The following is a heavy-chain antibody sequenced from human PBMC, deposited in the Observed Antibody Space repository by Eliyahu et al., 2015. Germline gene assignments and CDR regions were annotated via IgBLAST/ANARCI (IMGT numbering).Heavy chain of an antibody. V-gene: IGHV3-48*03. CDR3: ARGVRGYSYDH. Sequence: EVQLVESGGGLVQPGGSXXLSCAASGFTFSSYEMNWVRQAPGKGLEWVSYISSSGSTIYYADSVKGRFTISRDNAKNSLYLQMNSLRAEDTAVYYCARGVRGYSYDHWGQGTLVTVSS. CDR2: ISSSGSTI. J-gene: IGHJ4*02. CDR1: GFTFSSYE. D-gene: IGHD5-18*01.